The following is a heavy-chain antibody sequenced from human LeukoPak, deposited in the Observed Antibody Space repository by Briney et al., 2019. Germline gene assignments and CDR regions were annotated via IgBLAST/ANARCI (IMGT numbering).Heavy chain of an antibody. V-gene: IGHV3-30*18. CDR1: GFTFSSYG. CDR3: AKLYSSSSVVGEAFDI. J-gene: IGHJ3*02. CDR2: ISYDGSNK. Sequence: GGSLRLSCAASGFTFSSYGMHWVRQAPGKGLEWVAVISYDGSNKYYADSVKGRFTISRDNSKNTLYLQMNSLRAEDTAVYYCAKLYSSSSVVGEAFDIWGQGTMVTVSS. D-gene: IGHD6-13*01.